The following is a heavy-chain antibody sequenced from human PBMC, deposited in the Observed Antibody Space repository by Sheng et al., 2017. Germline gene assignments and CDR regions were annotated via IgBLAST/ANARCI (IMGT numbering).Heavy chain of an antibody. CDR1: GGTFTSFA. Sequence: QVQLVQSGAEVKKPGSSVKVSCKASGGTFTSFAISWVRQAPGQGLEWMGGIIPSLGIANSAQRFQGRVTITADKSTSTVYMDLSSLRSEDTAVYYCARLWGNVVATNWFDPWGQGTLVTVSS. V-gene: IGHV1-69*10. CDR3: ARLWGNVVATNWFDP. J-gene: IGHJ5*02. D-gene: IGHD5-12*01. CDR2: IIPSLGIA.